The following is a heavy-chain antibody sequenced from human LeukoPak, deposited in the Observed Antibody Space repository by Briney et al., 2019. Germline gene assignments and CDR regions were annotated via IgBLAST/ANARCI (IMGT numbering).Heavy chain of an antibody. CDR3: ASLSVAYCSGGSCYYSDY. CDR2: ISAYNGNT. CDR1: GYTFTSYG. J-gene: IGHJ4*02. D-gene: IGHD2-15*01. Sequence: ASVKVSCKASGYTFTSYGIIWVRQAPGQGLEWMGWISAYNGNTNCAQKLQGRVTMTTDTSTSTAYMELRSLRSDDTAVYYCASLSVAYCSGGSCYYSDYWGQGTLVTVSS. V-gene: IGHV1-18*01.